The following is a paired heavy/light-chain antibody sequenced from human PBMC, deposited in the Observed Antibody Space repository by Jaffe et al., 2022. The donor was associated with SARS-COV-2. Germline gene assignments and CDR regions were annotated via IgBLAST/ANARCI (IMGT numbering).Light chain of an antibody. CDR3: CSSAGTTSYV. CDR2: EVS. J-gene: IGLJ1*01. V-gene: IGLV2-8*01. CDR1: SSDVGPY. Sequence: QSALTQPPSASGSPGQSVTISCTGTSSDVGPYVSWYQQHPGKAPKLIIYEVSQRPSGVPDRFSGSKSGNTASLTVSGLQAEDEADYYCCSSAGTTSYVFGPGTTVTVL.
Heavy chain of an antibody. CDR3: ASKSASFAFDM. CDR1: GFGFTYYS. Sequence: EVQLVESGGGLVQPGGSLRLSCAASGFGFTYYSMNWVRQAPGKGLEWVSYISSSSNNINYADSVKGRFTVSRDNAKNSLYLQMSSLRDDDTAVYYCASKSASFAFDMWGQGTTVIVSS. CDR2: ISSSSNNI. V-gene: IGHV3-48*02. J-gene: IGHJ3*02.